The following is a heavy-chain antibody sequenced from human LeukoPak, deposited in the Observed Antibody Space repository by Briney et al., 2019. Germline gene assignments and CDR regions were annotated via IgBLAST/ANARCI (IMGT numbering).Heavy chain of an antibody. V-gene: IGHV4-59*01. CDR1: GGSISSYD. CDR3: ARGRDGYNYYYFDY. D-gene: IGHD5-24*01. CDR2: IYYSGST. Sequence: SETLSLTCTVSGGSISSYDWSWIRQPPGKGLEWIGYIYYSGSTNYNPSLKSRVTISVDTSKNQFSLKLSSVTAADTAVYYCARGRDGYNYYYFDYWGQGTLVTVSS. J-gene: IGHJ4*02.